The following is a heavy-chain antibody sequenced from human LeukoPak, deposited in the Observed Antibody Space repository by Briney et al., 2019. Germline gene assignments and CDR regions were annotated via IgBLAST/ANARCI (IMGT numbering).Heavy chain of an antibody. V-gene: IGHV4-31*03. CDR2: IYYSGST. D-gene: IGHD6-13*01. CDR3: ARDYLRGYSSSPDAFDI. Sequence: PSETLSLTCTVSGGSISSGGYYWSWIRQHPGKGLEWIGYIYYSGSTYYNPSLKSRVTISVDASKNQFSLKLCSVTAADTAVYYCARDYLRGYSSSPDAFDIWGQGTMVTVSS. CDR1: GGSISSGGYY. J-gene: IGHJ3*02.